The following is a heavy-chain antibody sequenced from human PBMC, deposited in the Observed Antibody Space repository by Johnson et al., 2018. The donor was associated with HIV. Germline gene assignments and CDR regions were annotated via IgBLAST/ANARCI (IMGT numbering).Heavy chain of an antibody. Sequence: QVKLVESGGGVVQPGRSLRLSCAASAFIFSSYGMHWVRQAPGKGLEWVAVIWYDGSNKYYADSVKGRFTISRDNSKNTLYLQMNSLRAEDTAVYYCARVRGMVRGPNDAFDIW. CDR1: AFIFSSYG. CDR3: ARVRGMVRGPNDAFDI. V-gene: IGHV3-33*01. CDR2: IWYDGSNK. J-gene: IGHJ3*02. D-gene: IGHD3-10*01.